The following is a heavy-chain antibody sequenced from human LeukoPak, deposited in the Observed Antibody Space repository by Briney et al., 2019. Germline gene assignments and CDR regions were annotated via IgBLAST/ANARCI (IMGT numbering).Heavy chain of an antibody. V-gene: IGHV4-34*01. CDR3: ARDRATYYYDSSGYYEASFQH. D-gene: IGHD3-22*01. CDR1: GGSFSGYY. CDR2: INHSGST. J-gene: IGHJ1*01. Sequence: PSETLSITCAVYGGSFSGYYWSWIRQPPGKGLEWIGEINHSGSTNYNPSLKSRVTISVDTSKNQFSLKLSSVTAADTAVYYCARDRATYYYDSSGYYEASFQHWGQGTLVTVSS.